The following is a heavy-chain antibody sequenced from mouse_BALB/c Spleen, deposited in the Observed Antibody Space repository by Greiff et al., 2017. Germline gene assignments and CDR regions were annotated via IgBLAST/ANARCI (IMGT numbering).Heavy chain of an antibody. J-gene: IGHJ4*01. Sequence: QVQLKESGAELAKPGASVKMSCKASGYTFTSYWMHWVKQRPGQGLEWIGYINPSTGYTEYNQKFKDKATLTADKSSSTAYMQLSSLTSEDSAVYYCANGDAMDYWGQGTSVTVSS. V-gene: IGHV1-7*01. CDR3: ANGDAMDY. CDR1: GYTFTSYW. CDR2: INPSTGYT.